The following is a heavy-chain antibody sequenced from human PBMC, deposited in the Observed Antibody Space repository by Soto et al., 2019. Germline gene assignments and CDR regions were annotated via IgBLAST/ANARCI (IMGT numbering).Heavy chain of an antibody. V-gene: IGHV1-8*01. J-gene: IGHJ4*02. Sequence: ASVKVSCKASGYTFTSYDINWVRQATGQGLEWMGWMNPNSGNTGYAQKFQGRVTMTRNTSISTAYMELSSLRSEDTAVYYCARGSSSSWYVFSPYYFDYWGQGTLVTVSS. CDR1: GYTFTSYD. CDR3: ARGSSSSWYVFSPYYFDY. CDR2: MNPNSGNT. D-gene: IGHD6-13*01.